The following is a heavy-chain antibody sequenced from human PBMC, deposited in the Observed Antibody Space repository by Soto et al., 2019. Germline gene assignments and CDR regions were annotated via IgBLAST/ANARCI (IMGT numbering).Heavy chain of an antibody. J-gene: IGHJ4*02. CDR1: GVTFSSYG. CDR2: ISYDGTNK. CDR3: AKEKATRGYSFLVDY. V-gene: IGHV3-30*18. D-gene: IGHD5-18*01. Sequence: ESGGGLVQPGGSLRLSCAASGVTFSSYGMHWVRQAPGKGLEWVAVISYDGTNKYYADSVKGRFTISRDDSKNTLYLQMNSLRPEDTAVYYCAKEKATRGYSFLVDYWGQGTLVTVSS.